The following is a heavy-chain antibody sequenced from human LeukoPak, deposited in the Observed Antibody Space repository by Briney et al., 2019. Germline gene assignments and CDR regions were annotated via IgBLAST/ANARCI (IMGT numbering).Heavy chain of an antibody. Sequence: SGPTLVNPTQTLTLTCTFSGFSLSTSGVGVGWIRQPPGKALERLALIYWNDDKRYSPSLKSRLTITKDTSKNQVVLTMTNMDPVDTATYYCATEGLSVDFWSGYSISFDYWGQGTLVTVSS. V-gene: IGHV2-5*01. CDR1: GFSLSTSGVG. CDR2: IYWNDDK. D-gene: IGHD3-3*01. J-gene: IGHJ4*02. CDR3: ATEGLSVDFWSGYSISFDY.